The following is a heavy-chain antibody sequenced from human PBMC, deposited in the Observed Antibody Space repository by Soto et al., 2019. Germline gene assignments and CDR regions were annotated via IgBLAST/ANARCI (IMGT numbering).Heavy chain of an antibody. Sequence: GGSLRLSCAASGFTFSSYSMNWVRQAPGKGLEWVSYISSGSSIYYADSVKGRFTISRDNAKNSLYLQMNSLRDEDTAVYYCARDLGYGLFDYWGQGTLLTVSS. J-gene: IGHJ4*02. CDR1: GFTFSSYS. D-gene: IGHD5-18*01. CDR3: ARDLGYGLFDY. V-gene: IGHV3-48*02. CDR2: ISSGSSI.